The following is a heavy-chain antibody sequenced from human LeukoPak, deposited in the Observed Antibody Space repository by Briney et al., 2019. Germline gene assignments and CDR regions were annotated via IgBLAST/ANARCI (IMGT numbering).Heavy chain of an antibody. CDR3: AKHLLVGGTRGAYAFDI. D-gene: IGHD1-26*01. CDR2: ISGITTNT. J-gene: IGHJ3*02. V-gene: IGHV3-23*01. Sequence: GGSLRLSCAASGFTFSNYAMSWVRQAPGKGLEWVSLISGITTNTYYADSVKGRFTISRDNSKNTLDLQMNSLRAEDTAGYYCAKHLLVGGTRGAYAFDIWGRGTIVTVSS. CDR1: GFTFSNYA.